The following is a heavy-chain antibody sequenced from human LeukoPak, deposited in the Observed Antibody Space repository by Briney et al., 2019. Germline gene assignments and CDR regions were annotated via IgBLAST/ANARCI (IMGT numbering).Heavy chain of an antibody. CDR3: ARGPLQWPDY. Sequence: ASVKVSCKASGYTFTSYYMHWLRQAPGQGLEWMGWINPNSGLTNYAQKFQGRVTMTRDTSITTAYMDLSRLISDDTAVYFCARGPLQWPDYWGQGTLVTVSS. J-gene: IGHJ4*02. CDR2: INPNSGLT. CDR1: GYTFTSYY. V-gene: IGHV1-2*02. D-gene: IGHD4-11*01.